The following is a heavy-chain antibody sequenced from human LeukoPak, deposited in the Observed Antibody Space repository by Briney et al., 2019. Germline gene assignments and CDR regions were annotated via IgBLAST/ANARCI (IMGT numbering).Heavy chain of an antibody. CDR3: ARVIIVTAMVTDAFDI. V-gene: IGHV4-59*01. CDR1: GGSISSYY. CDR2: IYYSGST. D-gene: IGHD5-18*01. J-gene: IGHJ3*02. Sequence: SETLSLTCTVSGGSISSYYWSWIRQPPGKGLEWIGYIYYSGSTNYNPSLKSRVTISVDTSKNQFSLKLSSVTAADTAVYYCARVIIVTAMVTDAFDIWGQGTMVTVSS.